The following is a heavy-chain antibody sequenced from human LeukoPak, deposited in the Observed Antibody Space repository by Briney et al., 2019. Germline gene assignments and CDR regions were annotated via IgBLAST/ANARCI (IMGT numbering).Heavy chain of an antibody. J-gene: IGHJ6*03. CDR3: ARVGYSYSINDWSRIGLGAYPNKYHYYMDV. CDR1: GVSFSGDY. CDR2: INHIGGP. V-gene: IGHV4-34*01. D-gene: IGHD5-18*01. Sequence: PSETLFLTCAGYGVSFSGDYWSGLRQPPGKGLEWDGEINHIGGPNNNPSPKSRVNISGDTSQHQFSLKVSSVTAADTAVYFCARVGYSYSINDWSRIGLGAYPNKYHYYMDVWGKGTTVTVSS.